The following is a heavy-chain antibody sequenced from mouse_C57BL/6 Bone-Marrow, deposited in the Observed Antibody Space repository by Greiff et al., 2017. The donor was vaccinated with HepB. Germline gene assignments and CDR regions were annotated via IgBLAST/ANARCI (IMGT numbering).Heavy chain of an antibody. CDR1: GYTFTDYE. J-gene: IGHJ2*01. D-gene: IGHD2-4*01. V-gene: IGHV1-15*01. CDR2: IDPETGGT. Sequence: VQLQESGAELVRPGASVTLSCKASGYTFTDYEMHWVKQTPVHGLEWIGAIDPETGGTAYNQKFKGKAILTADKSSSTAYMELRSLTSEDSAVYYCTRSLFYYDYDGDYWGQGTTLTVSS. CDR3: TRSLFYYDYDGDY.